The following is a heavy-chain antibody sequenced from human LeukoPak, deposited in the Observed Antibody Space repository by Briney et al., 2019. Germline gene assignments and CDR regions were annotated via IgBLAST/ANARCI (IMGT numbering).Heavy chain of an antibody. CDR3: ARASRSGYSPKEDY. J-gene: IGHJ4*02. D-gene: IGHD3-3*01. V-gene: IGHV4-31*03. CDR2: IYYSGST. Sequence: SETLSLTCTVSGGSISSGGYYWSWIRQHPGKGLEWIGYIYYSGSTYYNPSLKSRVTISVDTSKNQFSLKQSSVTAADTAVYYCARASRSGYSPKEDYWGQGTLVTVSS. CDR1: GGSISSGGYY.